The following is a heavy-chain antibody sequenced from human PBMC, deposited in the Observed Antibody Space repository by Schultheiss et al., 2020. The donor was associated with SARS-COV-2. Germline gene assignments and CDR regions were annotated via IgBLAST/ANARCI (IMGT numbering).Heavy chain of an antibody. CDR1: GFSLSTSGVG. V-gene: IGHV4-39*07. D-gene: IGHD3-10*01. CDR2: INHSGST. CDR3: ARGGQSRFSYFFDY. J-gene: IGHJ4*02. Sequence: SGPTLVKPTQTLTLTCTFSGFSLSTSGVGVGWIRQPPGKGLEWIGEINHSGSTNYNPSLKSRVTISVDTSKNQFSLKLSSVTAADTAVYYCARGGQSRFSYFFDYWGQGTLVTVSS.